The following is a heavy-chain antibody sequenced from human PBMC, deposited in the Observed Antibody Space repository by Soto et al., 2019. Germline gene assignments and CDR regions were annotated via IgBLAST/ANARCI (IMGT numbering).Heavy chain of an antibody. CDR3: ARESEDLTSNFDY. J-gene: IGHJ4*02. Sequence: GGSLRLSCTVSGFTFTRYSMNWVRQAPGKGLEWVSSISSTTNYIYYADSMKGRFTVSRDNAKNSAYLEMNSLSAEDTALYYCARESEDLTSNFDYWGQGTLVTVSS. CDR1: GFTFTRYS. CDR2: ISSTTNYI. V-gene: IGHV3-21*01.